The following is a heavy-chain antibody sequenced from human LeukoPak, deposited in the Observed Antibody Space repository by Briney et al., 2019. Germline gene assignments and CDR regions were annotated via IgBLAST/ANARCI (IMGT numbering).Heavy chain of an antibody. CDR3: TTECAYYYDSSGYDPYYFDY. J-gene: IGHJ4*02. CDR2: IWYDGSNK. Sequence: GGSLRLSCAASGFTFSSYGMNWVRQAPGKGLEWVAVIWYDGSNKYYADSVKGRFTISRDNSKNTLYLQMNSLKTEDTAVYYCTTECAYYYDSSGYDPYYFDYWGQGTLVTVSS. V-gene: IGHV3-33*01. D-gene: IGHD3-22*01. CDR1: GFTFSSYG.